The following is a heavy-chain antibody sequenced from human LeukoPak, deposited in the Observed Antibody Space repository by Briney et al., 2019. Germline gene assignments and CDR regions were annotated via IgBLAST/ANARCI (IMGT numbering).Heavy chain of an antibody. D-gene: IGHD3-3*01. Sequence: GGSLRLSCAASGFTFSSYAMSWVRQAPGEGLEWVSAISGSGGSTYYADSVKGRFTISRDNSKNTLYLQMNSLRAEDTAVYYCAKVDDFWSGYYDYWGQGTLVTVSS. CDR2: ISGSGGST. V-gene: IGHV3-23*01. J-gene: IGHJ4*02. CDR3: AKVDDFWSGYYDY. CDR1: GFTFSSYA.